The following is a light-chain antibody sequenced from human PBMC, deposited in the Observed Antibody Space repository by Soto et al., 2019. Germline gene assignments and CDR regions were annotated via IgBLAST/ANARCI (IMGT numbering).Light chain of an antibody. Sequence: EIVLTQSPGTLSLSPGERATLSCRASQGISNSLAWYQQIPGQAPRLLIYAASNRATGIPARFSGSGSGTEFTLTIGSLQSEDSAVYYCQQYQNLWTFGQGTKVDI. CDR3: QQYQNLWT. CDR1: QGISNS. CDR2: AAS. V-gene: IGKV3-15*01. J-gene: IGKJ1*01.